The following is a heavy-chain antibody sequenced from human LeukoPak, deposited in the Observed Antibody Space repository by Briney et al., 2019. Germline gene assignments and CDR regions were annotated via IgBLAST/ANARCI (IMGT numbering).Heavy chain of an antibody. CDR3: AKQGAYGSGSYPGFDY. Sequence: PGGSLRLSCAASGFTFSSYAMSWVRQAPGKGLEWVSAISGSGGSTYYADSVEGRFTISRDNSKNTLYLQMNSLRAEDTAVYYCAKQGAYGSGSYPGFDYWGQGTLVTVSS. J-gene: IGHJ4*02. CDR1: GFTFSSYA. CDR2: ISGSGGST. V-gene: IGHV3-23*01. D-gene: IGHD3-10*01.